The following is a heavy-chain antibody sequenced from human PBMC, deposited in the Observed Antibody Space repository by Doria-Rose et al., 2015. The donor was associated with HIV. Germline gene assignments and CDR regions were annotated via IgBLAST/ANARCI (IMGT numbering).Heavy chain of an antibody. CDR1: GGSISSYY. CDR3: ARFRPSRGIYYSLDV. Sequence: VQLQEPGPGLVKPAETLSLTCTVSGGSISSYYWNWIRQPPGKGLEWIGYIYSSGSTHYNSSLKSRVTISIATSKNHFSLKLSPVTAADTAVYYCARFRPSRGIYYSLDVWGKGTTVTVSS. V-gene: IGHV4-4*09. D-gene: IGHD3-10*01. J-gene: IGHJ6*03. CDR2: IYSSGST.